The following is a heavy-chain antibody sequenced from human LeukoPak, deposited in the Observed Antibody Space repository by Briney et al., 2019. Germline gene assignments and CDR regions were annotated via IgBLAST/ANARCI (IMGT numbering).Heavy chain of an antibody. CDR3: ARVFIPYDSSGYNWFDP. Sequence: GRSLRLSCAASGFTFSSYGMHWVRQAPGKGLEWVAVIWYDGSNKYYADSVKGRFTISRDKSKNTLYLQMNSLRAEDTVVYYCARVFIPYDSSGYNWFDPWGQGTLVTVSS. J-gene: IGHJ5*02. CDR2: IWYDGSNK. CDR1: GFTFSSYG. V-gene: IGHV3-33*01. D-gene: IGHD3-22*01.